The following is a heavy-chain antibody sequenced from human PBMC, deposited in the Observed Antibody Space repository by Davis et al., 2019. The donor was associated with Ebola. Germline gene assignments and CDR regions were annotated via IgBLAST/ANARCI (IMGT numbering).Heavy chain of an antibody. V-gene: IGHV3-13*01. Sequence: GESLKISCAASGFTFSSYDMHWVRQVTGKGLEWVSAIGTAGDTYYPGSVKGRFTISRENAKNSLYLQMNSPRAGDTAVYYCARAHFGRSSFDYWGQGTLVTVSS. CDR1: GFTFSSYD. CDR2: IGTAGDT. D-gene: IGHD6-6*01. J-gene: IGHJ4*02. CDR3: ARAHFGRSSFDY.